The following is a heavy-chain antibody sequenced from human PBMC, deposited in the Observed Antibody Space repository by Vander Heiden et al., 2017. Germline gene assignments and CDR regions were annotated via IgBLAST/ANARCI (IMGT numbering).Heavy chain of an antibody. V-gene: IGHV3-30*18. CDR3: AKEGTAYSSTWTDY. J-gene: IGHJ4*02. Sequence: QVQLVESGGDVVQPGRSLRLYCAASGFTFNNYGMLWVRQAPGKGLEWLTVISHDGSVKKYVDSVKGRFTISRDNSKNTLYLQMDSLRAEDTAVYYCAKEGTAYSSTWTDYWGQGTLVTVSS. D-gene: IGHD6-13*01. CDR1: GFTFNNYG. CDR2: ISHDGSVK.